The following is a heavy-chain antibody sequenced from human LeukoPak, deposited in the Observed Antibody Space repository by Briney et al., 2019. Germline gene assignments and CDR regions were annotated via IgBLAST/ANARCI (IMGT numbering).Heavy chain of an antibody. Sequence: PSETLSLTCTISGGSISSGSYYWSWIRQPAEKGLEWIGRIYTSGSTNYNPSLKSRVTISVDTSKNQFSLKLSSVTAADTAVYYCARVYSSGWYVDYWGQGTLVTVSS. CDR1: GGSISSGSYY. V-gene: IGHV4-61*02. J-gene: IGHJ4*02. CDR2: IYTSGST. CDR3: ARVYSSGWYVDY. D-gene: IGHD6-19*01.